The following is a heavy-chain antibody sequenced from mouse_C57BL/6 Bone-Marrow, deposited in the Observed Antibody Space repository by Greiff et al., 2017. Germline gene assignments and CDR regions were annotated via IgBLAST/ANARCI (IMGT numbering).Heavy chain of an antibody. D-gene: IGHD2-1*01. V-gene: IGHV1-61*01. Sequence: QVQLQQPGAELVRPGSSVKLSCKASGYTFTSYWMDWVKQRPGQGLEWIGNIYPSDSETHYNQKFKDKATLTVDKSSSTAYMPLSSLTSEDSAVYYCARRGYYGNYLFAYWGQGTLVTVSA. J-gene: IGHJ3*01. CDR2: IYPSDSET. CDR3: ARRGYYGNYLFAY. CDR1: GYTFTSYW.